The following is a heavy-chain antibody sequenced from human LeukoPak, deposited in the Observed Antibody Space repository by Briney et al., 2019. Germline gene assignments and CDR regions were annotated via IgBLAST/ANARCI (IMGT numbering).Heavy chain of an antibody. V-gene: IGHV4-61*02. CDR3: ARDKGVWFGELLGETYNWFDP. CDR2: IYTSGST. Sequence: PSETLSLTCTVSGGSISSGSYYWSWIRQPAGKGLEWIGRIYTSGSTNYNPSLKSRVTISVDTSKNQFSLKLSSVTAADTAVYYCARDKGVWFGELLGETYNWFDPWGQGTLVTVSS. CDR1: GGSISSGSYY. J-gene: IGHJ5*02. D-gene: IGHD3-10*01.